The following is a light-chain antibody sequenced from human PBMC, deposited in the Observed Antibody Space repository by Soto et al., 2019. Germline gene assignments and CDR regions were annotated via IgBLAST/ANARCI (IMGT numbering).Light chain of an antibody. V-gene: IGLV1-40*01. Sequence: QSVLTQPPSVSGAPGQRVTISCTGSSSNIGAGYHVHWYQQLPGTAPKLLIYGNSNRPSGVPDRFSGSKSGTSASLAITGLQPEDEADYYCQSYDSSLSGSVFGGGTKLTVL. CDR1: SSNIGAGYH. CDR2: GNS. CDR3: QSYDSSLSGSV. J-gene: IGLJ3*02.